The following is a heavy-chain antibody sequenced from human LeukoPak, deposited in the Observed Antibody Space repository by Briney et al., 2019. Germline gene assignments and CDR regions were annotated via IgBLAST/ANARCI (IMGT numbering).Heavy chain of an antibody. D-gene: IGHD2-2*01. CDR2: FHPEDGET. CDR1: GYTLTELS. J-gene: IGHJ4*02. V-gene: IGHV1-24*01. CDR3: ATGKIYCSTTSCSDDS. Sequence: ASVKVSCKVSGYTLTELSMHWVRQAPGKGLEWMGGFHPEDGETVYAQKVQGRVTITEDTSTDTAYMELSSLRSEDTAVYYCATGKIYCSTTSCSDDSWGQGTLVTVSS.